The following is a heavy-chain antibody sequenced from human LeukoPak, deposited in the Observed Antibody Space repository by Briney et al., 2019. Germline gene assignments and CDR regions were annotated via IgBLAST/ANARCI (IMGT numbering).Heavy chain of an antibody. D-gene: IGHD1-26*01. V-gene: IGHV1-2*02. CDR3: ARDLAMYSPDLDY. Sequence: ASVKVSCKAPGYTFTGYYMHWVRQAPGHGLEWMGWINPKTGVTKYAQNFQGRVTMTRDTSISTAYMEVSRLRSDDTAVFYCARDLAMYSPDLDYWGQGTLVTVSS. CDR2: INPKTGVT. J-gene: IGHJ4*02. CDR1: GYTFTGYY.